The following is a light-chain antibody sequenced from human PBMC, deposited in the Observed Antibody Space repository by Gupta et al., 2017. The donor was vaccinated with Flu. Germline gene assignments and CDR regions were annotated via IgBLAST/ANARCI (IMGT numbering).Light chain of an antibody. CDR3: QQRSSEPPMHT. CDR2: GAS. Sequence: EIVLTQSPGTLSLSPGERATLSCRASQSVSSSYLAWYQQKPGQAPRLLIYGASSRATGITDMCSGSGAGTDFTLTISRREPEDFAVYYCQQRSSEPPMHTFGEGTKLEMK. J-gene: IGKJ2*01. CDR1: QSVSSSY. V-gene: IGKV3-20*01.